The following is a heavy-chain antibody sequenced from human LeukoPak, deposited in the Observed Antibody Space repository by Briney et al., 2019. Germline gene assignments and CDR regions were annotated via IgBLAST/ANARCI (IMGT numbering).Heavy chain of an antibody. CDR2: IYTSGST. V-gene: IGHV4-61*02. CDR3: ARDRGYGLGY. J-gene: IGHJ4*02. D-gene: IGHD4-17*01. CDR1: GGSISIGSYY. Sequence: SQTLSLTCTVSGGSISIGSYYWSWIRQPTGKGLELIGRIYTSGSTNYNPSRKSRVTISVDTSKTQFSLKLSSVTAADTAVYYCARDRGYGLGYWGQGTLVTVSS.